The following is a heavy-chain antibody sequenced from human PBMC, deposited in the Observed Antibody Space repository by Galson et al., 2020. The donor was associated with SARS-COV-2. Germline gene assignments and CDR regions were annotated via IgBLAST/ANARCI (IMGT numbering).Heavy chain of an antibody. V-gene: IGHV3-49*04. Sequence: GGSLRLSCTASGFTFGDYAMSWVRQAPGKGLEWVGFIRSKAYGGTTEYAASVKGRFTISRDDSKSIAYLQMNSLKTEDTAVYYCTRVDFWSGSYFDYWGQGTLVTVSS. J-gene: IGHJ4*02. CDR1: GFTFGDYA. CDR2: IRSKAYGGTT. CDR3: TRVDFWSGSYFDY. D-gene: IGHD3-3*01.